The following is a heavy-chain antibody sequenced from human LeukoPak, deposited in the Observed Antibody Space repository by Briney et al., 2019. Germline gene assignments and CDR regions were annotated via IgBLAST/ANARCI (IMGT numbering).Heavy chain of an antibody. CDR3: ASATLRCSGGSCYEMDV. Sequence: ASVKVSCKASGYTFTGYYMHWVRQAPGQGLEWMGWINPNSGGTNYAQKFQGRVTMTRDTSISTAYMELSRLRSEDTAVYYSASATLRCSGGSCYEMDVWGKGTTVTVSS. CDR2: INPNSGGT. CDR1: GYTFTGYY. J-gene: IGHJ6*04. V-gene: IGHV1-2*02. D-gene: IGHD2-15*01.